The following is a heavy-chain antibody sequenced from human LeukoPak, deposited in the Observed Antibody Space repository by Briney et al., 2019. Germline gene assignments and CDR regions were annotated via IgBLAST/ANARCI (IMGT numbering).Heavy chain of an antibody. CDR2: IIPILGIA. CDR3: ARGMEYYDFWSGYYFGY. V-gene: IGHV1-69*04. J-gene: IGHJ4*02. CDR1: GGTFSSYA. D-gene: IGHD3-3*01. Sequence: ASVKVSCKASGGTFSSYAISWVRQAPGQGLEWMGRIIPILGIANYAQKFQGRVTITADKSTSTAYMELSSLRSEDTAVYYCARGMEYYDFWSGYYFGYWGQGTLVTVSS.